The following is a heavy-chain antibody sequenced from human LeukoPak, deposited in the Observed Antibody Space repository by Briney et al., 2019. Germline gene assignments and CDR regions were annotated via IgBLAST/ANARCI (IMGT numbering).Heavy chain of an antibody. Sequence: ASVRVSCTASGYTFTAYYIYWVRQAPGQGLESMGWINPNSGDTNYAQNFQGRVTMTRDTSISTAYMEVSRLRSDDTAVYYCARGDIYWDYWGQGTQVTVPA. CDR2: INPNSGDT. CDR1: GYTFTAYY. CDR3: ARGDIYWDY. V-gene: IGHV1-2*02. D-gene: IGHD2-15*01. J-gene: IGHJ4*02.